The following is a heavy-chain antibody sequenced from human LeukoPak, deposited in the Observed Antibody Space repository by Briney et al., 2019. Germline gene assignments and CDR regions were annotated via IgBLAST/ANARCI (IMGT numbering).Heavy chain of an antibody. CDR3: ARDSSAAAGTYYYYGMDV. J-gene: IGHJ6*02. V-gene: IGHV4-4*02. CDR2: IYHSGST. D-gene: IGHD6-13*01. CDR1: GGSISSSNW. Sequence: SGTLSLTCAVSGGSISSSNWWSWVRQPPGKGLEWIGEIYHSGSTNYNPSLKSRVTISVDKSKNQFSLKLSSVTAADTAVYYCARDSSAAAGTYYYYGMDVWGQGTTVTVSS.